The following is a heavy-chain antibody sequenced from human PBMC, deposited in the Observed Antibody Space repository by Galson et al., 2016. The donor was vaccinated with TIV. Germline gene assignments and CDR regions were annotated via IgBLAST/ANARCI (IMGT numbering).Heavy chain of an antibody. CDR1: GYTFDTYG. D-gene: IGHD6-13*01. J-gene: IGHJ5*01. CDR3: ARVRVYFDS. Sequence: SVKVSCKASGYTFDTYGITWVRQAPAQGLEWMGWISSYNGITKSAQNLQGRVTMTTDTSTSTAYMELRSLRSDDTAVYYCARVRVYFDSWSQGTLVTVSS. CDR2: ISSYNGIT. V-gene: IGHV1-18*01.